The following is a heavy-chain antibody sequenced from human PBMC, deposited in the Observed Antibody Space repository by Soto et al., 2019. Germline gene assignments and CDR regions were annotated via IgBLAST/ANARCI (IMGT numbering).Heavy chain of an antibody. CDR2: MNPNSGNT. CDR3: ARGRGYYDSSGYSAPLDY. D-gene: IGHD3-22*01. Sequence: SSVKVSSQATGYTFTSYDINWVRQATGQGLEWMGWMNPNSGNTGYAQKFQGRVTMTRNTSISTAYMELSSLRSEDTAVYYCARGRGYYDSSGYSAPLDYWGQGTLVTVSS. V-gene: IGHV1-8*01. CDR1: GYTFTSYD. J-gene: IGHJ4*02.